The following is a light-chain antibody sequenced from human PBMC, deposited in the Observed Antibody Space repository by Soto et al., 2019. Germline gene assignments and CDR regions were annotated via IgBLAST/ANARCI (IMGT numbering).Light chain of an antibody. CDR2: GAS. CDR3: QQHSSSIT. Sequence: GLTQSPGTLSLSPGERATLSCRASQSVNNNYLAWYQQKPGQSPRLRIYGASIRVTAIPDSFSGSGSGTDFTLTISRLAPEDSALYYCQQHSSSITFGGGTKVEIK. J-gene: IGKJ4*01. CDR1: QSVNNNY. V-gene: IGKV3-20*01.